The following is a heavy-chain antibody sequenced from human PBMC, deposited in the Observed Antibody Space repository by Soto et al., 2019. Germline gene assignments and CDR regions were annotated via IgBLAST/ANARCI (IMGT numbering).Heavy chain of an antibody. CDR2: IYYSGST. V-gene: IGHV4-59*01. CDR1: GGSISNYY. D-gene: IGHD3-22*01. Sequence: SETLSLTCTVSGGSISNYYWSWIRLPPGKGLEWIGHIYYSGSTKYNPSLKSRGTISVDTSKNQFSLKLSSVTAADTAVYYCARAPMIVVAGPEPRVAFDIWGQGTMVTVSS. CDR3: ARAPMIVVAGPEPRVAFDI. J-gene: IGHJ3*02.